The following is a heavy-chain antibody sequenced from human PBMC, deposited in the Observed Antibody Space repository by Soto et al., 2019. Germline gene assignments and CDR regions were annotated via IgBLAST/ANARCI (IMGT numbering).Heavy chain of an antibody. D-gene: IGHD2-15*01. Sequence: ASETLPLTCFVSGGSVTSYHWRGIRQFPGKGLERIAYTSYTGNTNYNHSLQSRVTISLDTSKNQLSLKLTSMTAADTAVYYCPIYLHGGLTHYFAPWSQGTMVTVSA. CDR1: GGSVTSYH. CDR3: PIYLHGGLTHYFAP. J-gene: IGHJ5*02. CDR2: TSYTGNT. V-gene: IGHV4-59*02.